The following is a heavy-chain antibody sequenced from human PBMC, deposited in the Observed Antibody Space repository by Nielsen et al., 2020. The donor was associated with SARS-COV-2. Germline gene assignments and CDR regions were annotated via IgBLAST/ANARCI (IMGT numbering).Heavy chain of an antibody. CDR2: IASAGDT. CDR1: GFPFSRYD. J-gene: IGHJ5*02. D-gene: IGHD1-26*01. Sequence: GESLKISCEASGFPFSRYDMYWVRQVPGKSLEWVSTIASAGDTFYPDSVKGRFSVSRENAKNSLHLQMNSLRAGDTAVYYCARDRSSGSSDWFDPWGQGTLVTVSS. CDR3: ARDRSSGSSDWFDP. V-gene: IGHV3-13*04.